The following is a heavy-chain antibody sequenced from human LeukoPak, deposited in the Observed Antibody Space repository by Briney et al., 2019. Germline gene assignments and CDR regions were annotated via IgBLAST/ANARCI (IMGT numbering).Heavy chain of an antibody. J-gene: IGHJ4*02. CDR3: ATRDGGHKVYNF. CDR1: GYIFSSYW. V-gene: IGHV5-51*01. CDR2: IFPGDSDT. Sequence: GESLKISCKGSGYIFSSYWIGRVRQMPGKGLEWMGIIFPGDSDTRYSPSFQGQVTVSVDKSISTVYLQWNSLKASDTAMYYCATRDGGHKVYNFWGQGTLVTVSS. D-gene: IGHD4-23*01.